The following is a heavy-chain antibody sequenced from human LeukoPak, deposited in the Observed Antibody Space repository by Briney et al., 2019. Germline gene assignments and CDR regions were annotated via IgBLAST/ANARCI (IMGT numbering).Heavy chain of an antibody. D-gene: IGHD3-22*01. CDR1: GYTFTGYY. J-gene: IGHJ4*02. Sequence: GASVKVSCKASGYTFTGYYMHWVRQAPGQELEWMGWINPNSGGTNYAQKFQGRVTMTRDTSISTAYMELNRLRSDDTAVYYCARSERYYYDSSGSDYFDYWGQGTLVTVSS. V-gene: IGHV1-2*02. CDR2: INPNSGGT. CDR3: ARSERYYYDSSGSDYFDY.